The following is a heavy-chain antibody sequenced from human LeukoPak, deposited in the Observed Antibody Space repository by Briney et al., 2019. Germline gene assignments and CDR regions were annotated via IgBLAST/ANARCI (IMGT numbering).Heavy chain of an antibody. D-gene: IGHD3-22*01. CDR2: INPSGGST. J-gene: IGHJ5*02. Sequence: ASVKVSCKASGYTFTSYYMHWVRQAPGQGLEWMGIINPSGGSTSYAQKFQGRVTMTRDMSTSTVYMELSSLRSEDTAVYYCARENTYYYDSSGQNWFDPWGQGTLVTVSS. CDR1: GYTFTSYY. CDR3: ARENTYYYDSSGQNWFDP. V-gene: IGHV1-46*01.